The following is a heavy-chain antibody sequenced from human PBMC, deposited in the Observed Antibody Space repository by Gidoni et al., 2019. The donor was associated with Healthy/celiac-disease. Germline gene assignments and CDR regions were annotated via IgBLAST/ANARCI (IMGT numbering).Heavy chain of an antibody. Sequence: EVQLVESGGGLVQPGGSLRLSCAASGFTFSSSAMRWVRQAPGKGLEWVSAISGSGGRTYYADSVKGRFTISRDNSKNTLYLQMNSLRAEDTAVYYCAKDPRSYYYDIRGNDAFDIWGQGTMVTVSS. CDR2: ISGSGGRT. CDR1: GFTFSSSA. V-gene: IGHV3-23*04. D-gene: IGHD3-22*01. CDR3: AKDPRSYYYDIRGNDAFDI. J-gene: IGHJ3*02.